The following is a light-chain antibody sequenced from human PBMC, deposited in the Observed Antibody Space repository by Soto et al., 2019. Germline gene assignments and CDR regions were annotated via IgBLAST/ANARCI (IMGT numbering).Light chain of an antibody. CDR1: QSVNRY. V-gene: IGKV1-39*01. CDR3: QQGYSTPRT. Sequence: DIQMTQSPSSLSASLGDRVTITCRASQSVNRYLNWYQQQPGRAPKVLIYAASSLQSGVPPRFIGRGSGTDFTLTITSLQPEDFATYYCQQGYSTPRTFGQGTKVEIK. CDR2: AAS. J-gene: IGKJ1*01.